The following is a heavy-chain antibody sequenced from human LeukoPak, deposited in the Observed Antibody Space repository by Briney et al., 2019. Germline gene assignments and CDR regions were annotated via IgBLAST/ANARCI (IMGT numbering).Heavy chain of an antibody. V-gene: IGHV3-48*03. J-gene: IGHJ4*02. CDR1: GFTFSSYE. Sequence: PGVSLRLSCAAAGFTFSSYEMNWVRQAPGKGLEWVSYISSSGSTIYYADSVKGRFTISRDNAKNSLYLQMNSLRAEDTAVYYCARDRGGYFVSPHRSNFYYWAQGTLVTVSS. CDR2: ISSSGSTI. CDR3: ARDRGGYFVSPHRSNFYY. D-gene: IGHD3-22*01.